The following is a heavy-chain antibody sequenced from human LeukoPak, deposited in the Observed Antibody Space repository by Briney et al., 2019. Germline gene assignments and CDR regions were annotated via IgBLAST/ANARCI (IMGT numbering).Heavy chain of an antibody. J-gene: IGHJ4*02. Sequence: GGSLRLSCAASGLTGSHNYVSWVRQAPGKGLEWVSAIHTSGDTCYADSVKGRFTISRDNSKNTLYLQMNSLRAEDTAVYYCAKDPGDYAIDYYFDYWGQGTLVTVSS. CDR1: GLTGSHNY. V-gene: IGHV3-53*01. CDR3: AKDPGDYAIDYYFDY. D-gene: IGHD4-17*01. CDR2: IHTSGDT.